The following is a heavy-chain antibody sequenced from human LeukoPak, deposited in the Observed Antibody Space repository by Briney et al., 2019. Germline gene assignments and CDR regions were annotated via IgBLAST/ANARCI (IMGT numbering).Heavy chain of an antibody. CDR3: ASPGRIEHGMDV. V-gene: IGHV1-69*04. CDR1: GDTFSSYA. D-gene: IGHD5-18*01. CDR2: IIPIFGIA. J-gene: IGHJ6*02. Sequence: ASVKVSCKASGDTFSSYAISWVRQAPGQGLEWLGRIIPIFGIANYAQKFQGRVTITADKSTSTAYMELSSLRSEDTAVYYCASPGRIEHGMDVWGQGTTVTVSS.